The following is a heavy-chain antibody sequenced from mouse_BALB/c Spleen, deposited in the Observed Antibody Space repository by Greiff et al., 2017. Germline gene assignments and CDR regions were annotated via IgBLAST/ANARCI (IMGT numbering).Heavy chain of an antibody. J-gene: IGHJ3*01. CDR2: ILPGSGST. CDR1: GYTFSSYW. D-gene: IGHD2-4*01. CDR3: ARRGDYDWFAY. V-gene: IGHV1-9*01. Sequence: QVQLQQSGAELMKPGASVKISCKATGYTFSSYWIEWVKQRPGHGLEWIGEILPGSGSTNYNEKFKGKATFTADTSSNTAYMQLSSLTSEDSAVYYCARRGDYDWFAYWGQGTLVTVSA.